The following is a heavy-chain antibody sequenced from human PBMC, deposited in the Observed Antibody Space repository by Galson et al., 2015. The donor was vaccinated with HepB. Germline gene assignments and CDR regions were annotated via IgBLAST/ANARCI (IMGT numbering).Heavy chain of an antibody. CDR1: GYTFTSYG. J-gene: IGHJ5*02. CDR3: ARTNSVFWSGYYQWVGWFDP. Sequence: SVKVSCKASGYTFTSYGISWVRQAPGQGLEWMGWISAYNGNTNYAQKLQGRVTMTTDTSTSTAYMELRSLRSDDTAVYYCARTNSVFWSGYYQWVGWFDPWGQGTLVTVSS. V-gene: IGHV1-18*04. CDR2: ISAYNGNT. D-gene: IGHD3-3*01.